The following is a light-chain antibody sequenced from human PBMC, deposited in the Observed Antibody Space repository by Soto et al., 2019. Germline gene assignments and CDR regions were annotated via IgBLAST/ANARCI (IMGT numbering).Light chain of an antibody. V-gene: IGKV1-5*01. CDR2: DAS. CDR1: QSVSSW. J-gene: IGKJ1*01. CDR3: QQYNIYSWT. Sequence: LSAYVGDRVTITCRASQSVSSWLAWYQQKPGKAPKLLIFDASNLESGVPSRFSGSGSGTEFTLTISSLQPDDFATYYCQQYNIYSWTFGQGTNVDI.